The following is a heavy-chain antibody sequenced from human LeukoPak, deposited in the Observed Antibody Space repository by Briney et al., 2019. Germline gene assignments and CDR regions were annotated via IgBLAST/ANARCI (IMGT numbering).Heavy chain of an antibody. CDR2: ISSSSSYI. Sequence: GGSLRLSCAASGFTLSSYSMNWVRQAPGKGLEWVSSISSSSSYIYYADSVKGRFTISRDNAKNSLYVQMDSLRAEDTAVYYCAKDLVPISMIVVGPFGYWGQGTLVTVSS. J-gene: IGHJ4*02. D-gene: IGHD3-22*01. CDR1: GFTLSSYS. V-gene: IGHV3-21*06. CDR3: AKDLVPISMIVVGPFGY.